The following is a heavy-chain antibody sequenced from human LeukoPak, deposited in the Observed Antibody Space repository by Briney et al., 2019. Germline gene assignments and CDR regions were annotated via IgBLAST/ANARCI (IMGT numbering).Heavy chain of an antibody. CDR2: ISAYNGNT. J-gene: IGHJ4*02. D-gene: IGHD3-16*02. CDR1: GYTFTSYG. CDR3: ARDFYDYVWGSYRYVYYFDY. Sequence: GASVKVSCKASGYTFTSYGISWVRQAPGQGLEWMGWISAYNGNTNYAQKLQGRVTMTTDTSTSTAYMELRSLRSDDTAVYYCARDFYDYVWGSYRYVYYFDYWGQGTLVTVSS. V-gene: IGHV1-18*01.